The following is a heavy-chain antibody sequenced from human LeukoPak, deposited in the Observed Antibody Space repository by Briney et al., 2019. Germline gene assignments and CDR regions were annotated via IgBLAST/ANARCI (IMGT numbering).Heavy chain of an antibody. CDR2: ISWNSGSI. CDR1: GFTFDDYA. Sequence: PGRSLRLSCAASGFTFDDYAMHWVRQAPGKGLEWVSGISWNSGSIGYADSVKGRFTISRDNAKNSLYLQMNSLRDEDTAVYYCARGQTGTLFDYWGQGTLVTVSS. J-gene: IGHJ4*02. V-gene: IGHV3-9*01. D-gene: IGHD3-10*01. CDR3: ARGQTGTLFDY.